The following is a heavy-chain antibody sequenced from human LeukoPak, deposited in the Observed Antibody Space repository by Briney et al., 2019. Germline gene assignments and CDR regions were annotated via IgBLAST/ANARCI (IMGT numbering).Heavy chain of an antibody. CDR1: GGTFSSYA. CDR2: IIPIFGTA. Sequence: SVKVSCKASGGTFSSYAISWVRQAPGQGLEWMGGIIPIFGTANYAQKFQGRVTITADESTSTAYMELSSLRSEDTAVYYCATSRNQFWCGYYRFDYWGQGTLVTVSS. CDR3: ATSRNQFWCGYYRFDY. D-gene: IGHD3-3*01. J-gene: IGHJ4*02. V-gene: IGHV1-69*13.